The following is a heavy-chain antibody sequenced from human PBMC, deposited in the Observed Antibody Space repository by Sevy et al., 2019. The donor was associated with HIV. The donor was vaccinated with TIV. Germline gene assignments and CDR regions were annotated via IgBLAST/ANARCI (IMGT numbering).Heavy chain of an antibody. D-gene: IGHD3-22*01. CDR2: IYYSGST. CDR3: ARGRANYYDSSGYFEQYGMDV. V-gene: IGHV4-30-4*01. CDR1: GGSISSGDYY. Sequence: SETLSLTCTVSGGSISSGDYYWSWIRQPPGKGLEWIGYIYYSGSTYYNPSLKSRVTISVDTSKNQFSLKLSSVTAADTAVYYCARGRANYYDSSGYFEQYGMDVWGLGTTVTVSS. J-gene: IGHJ6*02.